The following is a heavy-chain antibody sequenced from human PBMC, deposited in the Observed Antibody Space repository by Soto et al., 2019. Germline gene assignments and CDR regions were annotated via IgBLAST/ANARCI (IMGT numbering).Heavy chain of an antibody. D-gene: IGHD2-15*01. CDR3: AIATWWRLPI. V-gene: IGHV3-7*01. J-gene: IGHJ3*02. CDR2: INPDGGDK. Sequence: VEAWGGLVQQRGSLRLSCGASGFAFTKEWMSWVRQAPGKGPEWVAKINPDGGDKTYLDYVMGRFTISRDNTKYLVYLQLNSLISENTVVYYCAIATWWRLPIWGQGTMVTVSS. CDR1: GFAFTKEW.